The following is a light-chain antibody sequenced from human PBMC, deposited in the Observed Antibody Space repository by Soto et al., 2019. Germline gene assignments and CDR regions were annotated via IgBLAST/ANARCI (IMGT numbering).Light chain of an antibody. V-gene: IGLV2-23*02. CDR3: CSYAGSSTQV. J-gene: IGLJ2*01. CDR1: SSDVGSYNL. Sequence: QSALTQPASVSGSPGQSITISCTGTSSDVGSYNLVSWYQQHPGKAPKLMIYEVDKRPSGVSNRFSGSKSGNTASLTISGLQAEAEGDYYCCSYAGSSTQVFGGGTKLTVL. CDR2: EVD.